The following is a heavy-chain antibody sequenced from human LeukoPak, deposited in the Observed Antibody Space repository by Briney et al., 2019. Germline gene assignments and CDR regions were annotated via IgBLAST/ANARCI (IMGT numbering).Heavy chain of an antibody. D-gene: IGHD3-3*01. Sequence: SETLSLTCAVYGGSFSGYYWSWIRQPPGKGLEWIGEINHSGSTNYNPSLKRRVTISVDTSKNQFSLKLSSVTAADTAVYYCGRITIFGAIRYWGQGTLVTVSS. CDR2: INHSGST. CDR1: GGSFSGYY. CDR3: GRITIFGAIRY. V-gene: IGHV4-34*01. J-gene: IGHJ4*02.